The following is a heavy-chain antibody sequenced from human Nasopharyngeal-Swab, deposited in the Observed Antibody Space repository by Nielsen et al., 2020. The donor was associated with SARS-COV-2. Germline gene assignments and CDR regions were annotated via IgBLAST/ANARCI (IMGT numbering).Heavy chain of an antibody. CDR1: GFTFSSYE. Sequence: GGSLRLSCAASGFTFSSYEMNWVRQAPGKGLEWVSYISSSGSTIYYADSVKGRFTISRDNAKNSLYLQMNSLRAEDTAVYYCARELQYSSSWNHFDYWGQGTLVTVSS. D-gene: IGHD6-13*01. V-gene: IGHV3-48*03. CDR3: ARELQYSSSWNHFDY. CDR2: ISSSGSTI. J-gene: IGHJ4*02.